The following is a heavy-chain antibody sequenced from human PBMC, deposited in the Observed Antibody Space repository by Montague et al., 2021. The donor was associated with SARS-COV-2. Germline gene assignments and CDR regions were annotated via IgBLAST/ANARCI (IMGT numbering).Heavy chain of an antibody. V-gene: IGHV1-18*04. D-gene: IGHD3-10*01. CDR1: GYTFTSYG. J-gene: IGHJ3*02. CDR3: ARDPTYYYGSGTSNPFDM. Sequence: QSGAEVKKPGESLKISCKASGYTFTSYGISWVRQAPGQGLEWMGWISGYNGNTKNAQKFQDRVTMATDTSTSTAYMELRSLRSDDTAVYYCARDPTYYYGSGTSNPFDMWGQGTMVTVSS. CDR2: ISGYNGNT.